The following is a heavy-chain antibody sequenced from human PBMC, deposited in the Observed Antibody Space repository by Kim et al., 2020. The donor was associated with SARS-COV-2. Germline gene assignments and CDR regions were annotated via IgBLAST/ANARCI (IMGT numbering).Heavy chain of an antibody. CDR2: ISGGSTTS. J-gene: IGHJ2*01. Sequence: GGSLRLSCTASGFSFSDQYMNWVRRAPGKGLEWIAFISGGSTTSYYADSVKGRLTIARDNAKNTLYLHMNRVAAGDTAVYYCARGRVVGYWYFDLWGRGTLVAVSS. CDR1: GFSFSDQY. V-gene: IGHV3-11*01. D-gene: IGHD3-3*01. CDR3: ARGRVVGYWYFDL.